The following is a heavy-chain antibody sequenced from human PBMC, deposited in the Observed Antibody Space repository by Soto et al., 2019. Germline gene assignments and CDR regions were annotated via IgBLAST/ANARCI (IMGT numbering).Heavy chain of an antibody. Sequence: QVQLVESGGGVVQPGRSLRLSCAASGFTFSSYAMHWVRQAPGKGLEWVAVISYDGSNKYYADSVKGRFTISRDNSKSTLYVQMNSLRAEDTSVYYCARVRRQLAVNYYYGMDVWGQGTTVTVAS. CDR2: ISYDGSNK. J-gene: IGHJ6*02. CDR3: ARVRRQLAVNYYYGMDV. V-gene: IGHV3-30-3*01. D-gene: IGHD6-13*01. CDR1: GFTFSSYA.